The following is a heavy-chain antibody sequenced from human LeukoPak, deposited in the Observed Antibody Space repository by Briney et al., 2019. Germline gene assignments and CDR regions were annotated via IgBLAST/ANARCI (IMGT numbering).Heavy chain of an antibody. CDR3: AKDCCDFWGGYNNWFDP. CDR1: GFTFSSYA. CDR2: ISYDGSNK. D-gene: IGHD3-3*01. J-gene: IGHJ5*02. Sequence: GGSLRLSCAASGFTFSSYAMHWVRQAPGKGLEWVAVISYDGSNKYYADSVKGRFTISRDNSKNTLYLQMNSLRAEDTAVYYCAKDCCDFWGGYNNWFDPWGQGTLVTVSS. V-gene: IGHV3-30-3*01.